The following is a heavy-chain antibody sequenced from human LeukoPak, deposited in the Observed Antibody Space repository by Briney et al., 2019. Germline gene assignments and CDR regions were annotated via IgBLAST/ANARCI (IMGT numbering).Heavy chain of an antibody. CDR1: DGPISSSSHY. CDR3: ARHGVYGSGSYYLDY. J-gene: IGHJ4*02. Sequence: SETLSLTCTVSDGPISSSSHYWGWIRQPPGKGLEWIGSIYYSGSTYYNPSLKSRVTISVDTSKNQFSLKLSSVTAADTAVYYCARHGVYGSGSYYLDYWGQGTLVTVSS. D-gene: IGHD3-10*01. V-gene: IGHV4-39*01. CDR2: IYYSGST.